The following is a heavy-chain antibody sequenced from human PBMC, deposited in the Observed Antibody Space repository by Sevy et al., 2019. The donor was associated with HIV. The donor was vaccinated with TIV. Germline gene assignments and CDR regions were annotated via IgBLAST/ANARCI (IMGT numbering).Heavy chain of an antibody. V-gene: IGHV3-30*04. CDR2: ISYDGSNK. D-gene: IGHD2-8*01. CDR1: GFTFSSYA. CDR3: ARDPAYCTNGVCSYFDY. J-gene: IGHJ4*02. Sequence: GGSLRLSCAASGFTFSSYAMHWVRQAPDKGLEWVAVISYDGSNKYYADSVKGRFTISRDNSKNTLYLQMNSLRAEDTAVYYCARDPAYCTNGVCSYFDYWGQGTLVTVSS.